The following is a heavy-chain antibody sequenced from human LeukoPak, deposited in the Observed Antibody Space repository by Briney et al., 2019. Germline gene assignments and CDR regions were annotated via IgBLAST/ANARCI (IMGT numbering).Heavy chain of an antibody. J-gene: IGHJ4*02. CDR1: GFTFSSYW. Sequence: PGGSLRLSCAASGFTFSSYWMSWVRQAPGKGLEWVANIKQDGSEKYYVDSVKGRFTISRDNAKNSLYLQMNSLRAEDTAVYYCARDVSVVAAPRGLFDYWGQGTLVTVSS. CDR2: IKQDGSEK. D-gene: IGHD2-15*01. CDR3: ARDVSVVAAPRGLFDY. V-gene: IGHV3-7*01.